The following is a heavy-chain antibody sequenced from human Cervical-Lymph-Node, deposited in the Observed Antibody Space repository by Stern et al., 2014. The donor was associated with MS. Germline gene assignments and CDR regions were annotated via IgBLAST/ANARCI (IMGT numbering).Heavy chain of an antibody. CDR2: IYPGASDT. V-gene: IGHV5-51*01. CDR1: GYSFTANW. D-gene: IGHD4-17*01. J-gene: IGHJ4*02. CDR3: ARDYGDYAFDY. Sequence: VQLVESGAEVKKPGESLKISCKGSGYSFTANWIAWVRPMPGKGLEWMGIIYPGASDTRYSPSFQGQVTISADKSISTAYLQWSSLKASDTAMYYCARDYGDYAFDYWGQGTLVTVSS.